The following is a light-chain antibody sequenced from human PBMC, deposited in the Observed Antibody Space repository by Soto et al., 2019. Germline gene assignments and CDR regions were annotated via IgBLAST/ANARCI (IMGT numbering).Light chain of an antibody. Sequence: ELTQPPSVSVAPGQTARITCGGNNIGSRSVHWYQQKPGQAPVLVVYDDRDRPSGIPERFAGSNSGNTATLTITRVEAADEADYYCQVWDSTSDHYVFGTGTKVTVL. CDR2: DDR. V-gene: IGLV3-21*02. J-gene: IGLJ1*01. CDR3: QVWDSTSDHYV. CDR1: NIGSRS.